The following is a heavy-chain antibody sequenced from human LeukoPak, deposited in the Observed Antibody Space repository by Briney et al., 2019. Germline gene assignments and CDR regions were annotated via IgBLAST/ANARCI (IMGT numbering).Heavy chain of an antibody. CDR3: AKDNPGYCSGGGCYGAFDI. D-gene: IGHD2-15*01. CDR2: ISAVGGST. J-gene: IGHJ3*02. Sequence: PGGSLRLSCAASGFTFSNYVMRWVRQAPGKGLEWVSAISAVGGSTYSADSVKGRFTISRDNSKNTLYLQMNSLTAEDTAVYYCAKDNPGYCSGGGCYGAFDIWGQGTMVTDSS. CDR1: GFTFSNYV. V-gene: IGHV3-23*01.